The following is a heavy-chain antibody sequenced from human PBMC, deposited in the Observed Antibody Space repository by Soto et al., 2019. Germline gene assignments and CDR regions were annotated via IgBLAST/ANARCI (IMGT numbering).Heavy chain of an antibody. CDR3: ARDHKGYCSGGSCYTPAYYFDY. CDR1: GFTFSSYS. J-gene: IGHJ4*02. Sequence: GGSLRLSCAASGFTFSSYSMNWVRQAPGKGLEWVSSISSSSSYIYYADSVKGRFTISRDNAKNSLYLQMNSLRAEDTAVYYCARDHKGYCSGGSCYTPAYYFDYWGQGTLVTVSS. D-gene: IGHD2-15*01. CDR2: ISSSSSYI. V-gene: IGHV3-21*01.